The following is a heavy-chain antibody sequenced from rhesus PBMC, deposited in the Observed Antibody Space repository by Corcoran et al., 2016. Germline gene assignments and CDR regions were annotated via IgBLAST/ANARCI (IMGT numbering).Heavy chain of an antibody. V-gene: IGHV4-122*02. CDR1: XXPXXRXXYX. Sequence: XVQLQESGPGLVKPSETLSLPXAVSXXPXXRXXYXSHWFLXPPGAGLXCXXYIXYGXXTXNNPXXXXRVTXSXXTXKXXFSLXLXSVTAAXTAXYYCAXGVAADYWGQGVLXTVS. CDR3: AXGVAADY. J-gene: IGHJ4*01. CDR2: IXYGXXT. D-gene: IGHD2-39*01.